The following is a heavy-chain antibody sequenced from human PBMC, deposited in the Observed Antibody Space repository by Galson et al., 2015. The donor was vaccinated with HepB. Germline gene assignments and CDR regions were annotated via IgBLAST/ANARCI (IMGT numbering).Heavy chain of an antibody. J-gene: IGHJ3*02. CDR1: GFTFSSYW. CDR2: IKQDGSEK. V-gene: IGHV3-7*01. Sequence: SLRLSCAASGFTFSSYWMSWVRQAPGKGLEWVANIKQDGSEKYYVDSVKGRFTISRDNAKNSLYLQMNSLRAEDTAVYYCARLRDIVVVPAATAFDIWGQGTMVTVSS. D-gene: IGHD2-2*01. CDR3: ARLRDIVVVPAATAFDI.